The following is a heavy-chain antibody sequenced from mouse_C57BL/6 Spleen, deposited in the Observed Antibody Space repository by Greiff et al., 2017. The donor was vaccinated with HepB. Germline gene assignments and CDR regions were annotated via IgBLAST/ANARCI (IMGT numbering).Heavy chain of an antibody. CDR1: GYAFTNYL. J-gene: IGHJ1*03. D-gene: IGHD2-3*01. CDR3: ARGYDGYYGRYFDV. CDR2: INPGSGGT. Sequence: QVQLQQSGAELVRPGTSVKVSCKASGYAFTNYLIEWVKQRPGPGLEWIGVINPGSGGTNYNEKFKGKATLTADKSSSTAYMQLSSLTSEDSAVYFCARGYDGYYGRYFDVWGTGTTVTVSS. V-gene: IGHV1-54*01.